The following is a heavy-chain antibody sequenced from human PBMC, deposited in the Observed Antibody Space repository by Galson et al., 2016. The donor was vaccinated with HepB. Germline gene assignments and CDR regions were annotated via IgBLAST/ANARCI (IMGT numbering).Heavy chain of an antibody. V-gene: IGHV3-48*04. D-gene: IGHD2/OR15-2a*01. CDR1: GFTFSSYS. CDR2: IGTSGSPI. J-gene: IGHJ4*02. Sequence: SLRLSCAGSGFTFSSYSMDWVRQAPGKGLEWVSYIGTSGSPIYYADSVRGRFTISRDNARNSVFLQMCSLRAEDTAIYYCVRGFLSNSFDYWGQGVLVTVAS. CDR3: VRGFLSNSFDY.